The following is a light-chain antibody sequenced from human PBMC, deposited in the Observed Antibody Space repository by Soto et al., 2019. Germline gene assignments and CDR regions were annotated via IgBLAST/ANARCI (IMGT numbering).Light chain of an antibody. J-gene: IGKJ4*01. CDR1: RSVSTN. Sequence: DIILTQSTAIVSVSPGERATLSCRASRSVSTNLAWYQHKHGQAPRLLIYGASTRVTDIPARFSGSGSGTDFNLTINYLKSEDFGVYYCQQYDKSLPPVTFGGGTKVEI. V-gene: IGKV3-15*01. CDR3: QQYDKSLPPVT. CDR2: GAS.